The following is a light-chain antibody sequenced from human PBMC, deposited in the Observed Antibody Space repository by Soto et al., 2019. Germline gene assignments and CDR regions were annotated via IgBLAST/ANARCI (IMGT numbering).Light chain of an antibody. Sequence: DIQMTQSPSTLSASVGDRVTITCRASQSISSWLAWYQQKPGKAPKVLIYDASSLESGVPSRFSGSGSGTEFTLTISSLQPDDFATYYCQQANSFPPGTFGQGTRLEIK. CDR2: DAS. CDR1: QSISSW. V-gene: IGKV1-5*01. CDR3: QQANSFPPGT. J-gene: IGKJ5*01.